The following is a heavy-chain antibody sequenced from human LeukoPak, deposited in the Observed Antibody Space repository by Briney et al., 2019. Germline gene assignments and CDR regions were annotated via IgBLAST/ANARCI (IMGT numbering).Heavy chain of an antibody. D-gene: IGHD5-24*01. CDR3: ARAWPYYYYGMDV. CDR1: GGSISSYY. CDR2: IYYSGST. Sequence: SQTLSLTCTVSGGSISSYYWSWIRQPPGKGLEWIGYIYYSGSTNYNPSLKSRVTISVDTSKNQFSLKLSSVTAADTAVYYCARAWPYYYYGMDVWGQGTTVTVSS. J-gene: IGHJ6*02. V-gene: IGHV4-59*01.